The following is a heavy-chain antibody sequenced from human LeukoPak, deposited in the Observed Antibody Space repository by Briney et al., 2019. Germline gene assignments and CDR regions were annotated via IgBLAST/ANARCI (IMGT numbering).Heavy chain of an antibody. V-gene: IGHV3-23*01. CDR3: AKASRDIPAAGPSGYYFDY. J-gene: IGHJ4*02. CDR1: GFTFSSYG. Sequence: GGSLRLSCAASGFTFSSYGMSWVRQAPGKGLEWVSAISGSGGSTYYADSVKGRFTISSDNSKNTLYLQMNSLRAEDTAIYYCAKASRDIPAAGPSGYYFDYWGQGTLVTVSS. D-gene: IGHD6-13*01. CDR2: ISGSGGST.